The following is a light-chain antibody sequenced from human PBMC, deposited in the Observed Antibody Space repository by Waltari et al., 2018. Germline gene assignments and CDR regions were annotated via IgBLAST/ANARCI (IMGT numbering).Light chain of an antibody. CDR1: QGISDY. CDR3: QKYNSAPHT. Sequence: DIQMTQSPSSLSASVGDRVTITCRASQGISDYLAWYQQKPGKIPRLLIYATSTLQSGVSSRFSGSGSGTDFTLTITSLQPEDVANYYYQKYNSAPHTFGGGTKVEIK. J-gene: IGKJ4*01. V-gene: IGKV1-27*01. CDR2: ATS.